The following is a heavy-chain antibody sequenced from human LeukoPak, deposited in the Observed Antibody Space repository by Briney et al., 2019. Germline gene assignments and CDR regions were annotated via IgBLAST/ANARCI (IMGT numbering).Heavy chain of an antibody. D-gene: IGHD6-19*01. CDR1: GGSFSGYY. CDR3: ARLRWLVRRYYGMDV. V-gene: IGHV4-34*01. CDR2: INHSGST. Sequence: SETLSLTCAVYGGSFSGYYWSWIRQPPGKGLEWIGEINHSGSTNYNPSLKSRVTISVDTSKNQFSLKLSSVTAADTAVYYCARLRWLVRRYYGMDVWGQGTTVTVSS. J-gene: IGHJ6*02.